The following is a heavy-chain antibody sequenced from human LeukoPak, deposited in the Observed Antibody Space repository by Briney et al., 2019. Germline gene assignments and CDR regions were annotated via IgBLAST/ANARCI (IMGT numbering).Heavy chain of an antibody. CDR1: GFPLGSFYS. CDR2: TSSSSNYI. D-gene: IGHD2-21*02. V-gene: IGHV3-21*01. CDR3: VRGAWGGDCYGNWFDS. J-gene: IGHJ5*01. Sequence: PGVSLRLSRVASGFPLGSFYSMNSARHAPGTGLEWVSPTSSSSNYISYADSVKGRFTISRDNAKKSLYLQMDSLRAEDSAVYYCVRGAWGGDCYGNWFDSWGKGTLVTVSS.